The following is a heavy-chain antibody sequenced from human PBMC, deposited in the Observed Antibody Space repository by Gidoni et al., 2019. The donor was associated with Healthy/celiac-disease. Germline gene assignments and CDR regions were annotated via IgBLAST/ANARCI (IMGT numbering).Heavy chain of an antibody. J-gene: IGHJ5*02. CDR2: ISGSGGST. CDR3: ANVDYSNYANWFDP. V-gene: IGHV3-23*01. D-gene: IGHD4-4*01. Sequence: EVKLLESGGGLVQPGGSLRLSFAASGFPFSSYAMSWVRQAPGKGLEWVSAISGSGGSTYYADSVKGRFTISRDNAKNTLYLQMNSLRAEDTAVYYCANVDYSNYANWFDPWGQGTLVTVSS. CDR1: GFPFSSYA.